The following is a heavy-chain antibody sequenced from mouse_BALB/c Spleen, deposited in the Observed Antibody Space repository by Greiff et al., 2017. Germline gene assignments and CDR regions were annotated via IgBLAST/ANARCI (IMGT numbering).Heavy chain of an antibody. CDR2: INPSTGYT. CDR1: GYTFTSYW. Sequence: QVQLQQSGAELAKPGASVKMSCKASGYTFTSYWMHWVKQRPGQGLEWIGYINPSTGYTEYNQKFKDKATLTADKSSSTAYMQLSSLTSEDSAVYYCARELWFYAMDYWGQGTSVTVSS. D-gene: IGHD2-2*01. V-gene: IGHV1-7*01. J-gene: IGHJ4*01. CDR3: ARELWFYAMDY.